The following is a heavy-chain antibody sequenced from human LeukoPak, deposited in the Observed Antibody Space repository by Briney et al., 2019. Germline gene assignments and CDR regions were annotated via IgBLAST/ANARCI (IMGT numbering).Heavy chain of an antibody. J-gene: IGHJ4*02. CDR1: GISFSTYG. CDR3: AKEVGTFTLDY. V-gene: IGHV3-30*18. CDR2: ISYDGSDK. Sequence: GGSLRLSCAASGISFSTYGMHWVRQAPGKGLEWVTVISYDGSDKYYADSVKGRFTISRDNSRNTLYLQMNSLRVEDTAVYYCAKEVGTFTLDYWGQGTLVTVSS. D-gene: IGHD1-26*01.